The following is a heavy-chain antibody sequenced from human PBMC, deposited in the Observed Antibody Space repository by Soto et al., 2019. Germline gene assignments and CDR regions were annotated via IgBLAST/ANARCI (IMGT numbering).Heavy chain of an antibody. Sequence: GGSLRLSCAASGVTFSSYAMSWVRQAPGKGLEWVSAISGSGGSTYYADSVKGRFTISRDNSKNTLYLQMNSLRAEDTAVYYCAKGYGDYVDYYYYYMDVWGKGTTVTVSS. CDR2: ISGSGGST. V-gene: IGHV3-23*01. CDR1: GVTFSSYA. J-gene: IGHJ6*03. CDR3: AKGYGDYVDYYYYYMDV. D-gene: IGHD4-17*01.